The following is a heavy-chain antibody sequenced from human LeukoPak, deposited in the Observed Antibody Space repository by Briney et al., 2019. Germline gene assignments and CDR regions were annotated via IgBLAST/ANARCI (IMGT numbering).Heavy chain of an antibody. V-gene: IGHV3-66*02. J-gene: IGHJ3*02. CDR3: ARAVTVFDAFDI. CDR1: GFTVSSNY. Sequence: AGGSLRLXCAASGFTVSSNYMSWVRQAPGKGLEWVSVIYSGGSTYYADSVKGRFTISGDNSKNTLYLQMNSLRAEDTAVYYCARAVTVFDAFDIWGQGTMVTVSS. D-gene: IGHD4-11*01. CDR2: IYSGGST.